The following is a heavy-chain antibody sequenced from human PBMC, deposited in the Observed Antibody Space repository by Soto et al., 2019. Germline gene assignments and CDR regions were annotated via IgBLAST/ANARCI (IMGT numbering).Heavy chain of an antibody. CDR3: ARDSDVLRFLEWLPHFDY. CDR1: GFTFSSYS. Sequence: HPGGSLRLSCAASGFTFSSYSMNWVRQAPGKGLEWVSYISSSSSTIYYADSVKGRFTISRDNAKNSLYLQMNSLRDEDTAVYYCARDSDVLRFLEWLPHFDYWGQGTLVTVSS. D-gene: IGHD3-3*01. CDR2: ISSSSSTI. J-gene: IGHJ4*02. V-gene: IGHV3-48*02.